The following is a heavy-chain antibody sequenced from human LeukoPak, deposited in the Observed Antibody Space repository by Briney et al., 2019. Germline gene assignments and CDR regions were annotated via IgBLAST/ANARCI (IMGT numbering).Heavy chain of an antibody. CDR1: GGSFSGYY. CDR3: VRGPVAGNRWFDP. Sequence: SETLSLTCAVYGGSFSGYYWSWTRQPPGKGLEWIGEINHSGSTNYNPSLKSRVTISVDTSKNQFSLKLSSVTAADTAVYYCVRGPVAGNRWFDPWGQGTLVTVSS. CDR2: INHSGST. V-gene: IGHV4-34*01. J-gene: IGHJ5*02. D-gene: IGHD6-19*01.